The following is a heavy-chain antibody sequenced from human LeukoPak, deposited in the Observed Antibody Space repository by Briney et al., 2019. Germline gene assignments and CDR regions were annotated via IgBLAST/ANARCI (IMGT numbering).Heavy chain of an antibody. CDR2: IGTAGDT. Sequence: PGRYLRLSCAASGFTFSSYGLHWVRPATGQGREWVSAIGTAGDTYYPGSVKGRFTISRENAKNSLYLQMNSLRAGDTAVYYCARTTWDVYAFYIWGQGTMVTVSS. CDR1: GFTFSSYG. V-gene: IGHV3-13*01. J-gene: IGHJ3*02. CDR3: ARTTWDVYAFYI. D-gene: IGHD1-1*01.